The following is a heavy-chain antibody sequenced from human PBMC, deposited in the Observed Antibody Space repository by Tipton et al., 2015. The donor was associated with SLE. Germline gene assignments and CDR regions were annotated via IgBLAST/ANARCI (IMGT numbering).Heavy chain of an antibody. Sequence: TLSLTCSVSGDSIISSSYYWGWIRQPPGKGLEWIGSMYYSGSTYYNPSLKSRVTISVDTSKNQSSLMLRSVTAADTAVYYCARDGPYYDFWSAMGTFEIGGQGTMITVSS. CDR3: ARDGPYYDFWSAMGTFEI. V-gene: IGHV4-39*07. D-gene: IGHD3-3*01. CDR1: GDSIISSSYY. CDR2: MYYSGST. J-gene: IGHJ3*02.